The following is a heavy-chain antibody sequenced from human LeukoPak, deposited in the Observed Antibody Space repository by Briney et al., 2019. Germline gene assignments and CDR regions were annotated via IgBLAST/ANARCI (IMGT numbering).Heavy chain of an antibody. CDR2: IYYSGST. Sequence: SETLSLTCTVSGGSISSYHWSWIRQPPGKGLEWIGYIYYSGSTNYNPSLKSRVTISVDTSKNQFSLKLSSVTAADTAVYYCARENSRGRFDYWGQGTLVTVSS. CDR1: GGSISSYH. CDR3: ARENSRGRFDY. D-gene: IGHD6-19*01. J-gene: IGHJ4*02. V-gene: IGHV4-59*12.